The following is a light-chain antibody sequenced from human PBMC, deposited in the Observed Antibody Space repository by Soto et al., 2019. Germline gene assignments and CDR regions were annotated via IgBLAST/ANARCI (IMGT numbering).Light chain of an antibody. J-gene: IGKJ1*01. CDR3: LQYHNLWA. V-gene: IGKV3-15*01. CDR1: QNIYSN. Sequence: IVMTQSPATLSVSPGERATLSCRASQNIYSNIAWYQQRPGQAPRLLIYRASTRAPGVPARFSGSGSGTEFTLTISSQQSEDFAVYSCLQYHNLWAFGRGTKVDIK. CDR2: RAS.